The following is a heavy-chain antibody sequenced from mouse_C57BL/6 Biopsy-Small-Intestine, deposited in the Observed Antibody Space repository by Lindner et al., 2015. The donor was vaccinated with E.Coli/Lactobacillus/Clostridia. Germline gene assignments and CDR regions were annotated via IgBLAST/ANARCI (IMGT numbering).Heavy chain of an antibody. CDR2: IVPIFGTA. V-gene: IGHV1-81*01. Sequence: SVKVSCKASGGTFSSYAISWVRQAPGQGLEWMGGIVPIFGTANYAQKFQGGVTITADESTSTAYMELSSLRSEDTAVYYCARAYRGYSSGWYYYYGMDVWGQGTTVTV. CDR1: GGTFSSYA. J-gene: IGHJ1*01. CDR3: ARAYRGYSSGWYYYYGMDV. D-gene: IGHD1-1*01.